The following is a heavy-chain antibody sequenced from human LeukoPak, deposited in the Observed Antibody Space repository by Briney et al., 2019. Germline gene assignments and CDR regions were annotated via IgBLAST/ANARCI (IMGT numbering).Heavy chain of an antibody. CDR2: IYPGDSDT. Sequence: GQSLKISCKGSGYSFTNYWIGWVRQMPGKGLEWVGSIYPGDSDTRYSPSFQGQVTISADKSITTAYLQWSGLKASDTAIYYCARPGNTGTDYFQFWGQGTLVTVSS. CDR1: GYSFTNYW. J-gene: IGHJ4*02. CDR3: ARPGNTGTDYFQF. D-gene: IGHD1-7*01. V-gene: IGHV5-51*01.